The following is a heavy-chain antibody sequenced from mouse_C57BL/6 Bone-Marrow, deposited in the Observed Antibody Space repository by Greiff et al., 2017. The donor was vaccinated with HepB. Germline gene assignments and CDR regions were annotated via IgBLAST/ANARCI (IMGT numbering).Heavy chain of an antibody. CDR1: GFSLTSYA. Sequence: QVQLQQSGPGLVAPSQSLSITCTVSGFSLTSYAISWVRQPPGKGLEWLGVIWTGGGTNYNSAPKSRLSISKDNSKSQVFLKMNSLQTDDTARYYWARNFGPFYYYGYFDYWGQGTTLTVSS. V-gene: IGHV2-9-1*01. CDR2: IWTGGGT. J-gene: IGHJ2*01. CDR3: ARNFGPFYYYGYFDY. D-gene: IGHD1-1*01.